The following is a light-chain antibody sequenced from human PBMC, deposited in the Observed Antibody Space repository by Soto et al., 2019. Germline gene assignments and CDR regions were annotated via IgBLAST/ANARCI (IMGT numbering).Light chain of an antibody. CDR2: GAS. V-gene: IGKV3D-15*01. CDR1: QSVSSN. CDR3: QQRSNWPPEIT. Sequence: EIVMTQSPATLSVSPGERATLSCGASQSVSSNLAWYQHKPGQAPRLLIYGASSRATGIPDRLSGSGSGTDFTLTISRLETEDFAVYYCQQRSNWPPEITFGQGTRLEI. J-gene: IGKJ5*01.